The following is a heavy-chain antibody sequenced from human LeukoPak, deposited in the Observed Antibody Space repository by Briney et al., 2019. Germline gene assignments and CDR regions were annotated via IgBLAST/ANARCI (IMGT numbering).Heavy chain of an antibody. CDR3: ATLWCPYRVGSFDY. CDR2: IYYSGGT. J-gene: IGHJ4*02. CDR1: GGSISGYC. V-gene: IGHV4-59*08. D-gene: IGHD2-21*01. Sequence: SETLSLTCTVSGGSISGYCWHWIRRPPGKGLEWIGHIYYSGGTNYNPSLKGRVTISVDTSKNQFYLRLSTVTVGDTAMYYCATLWCPYRVGSFDYWGQGALVTVSS.